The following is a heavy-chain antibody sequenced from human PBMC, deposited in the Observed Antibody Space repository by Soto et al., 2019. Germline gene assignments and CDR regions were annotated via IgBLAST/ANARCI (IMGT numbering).Heavy chain of an antibody. CDR1: GYNLTELS. J-gene: IGHJ4*02. CDR3: ATDSGQQLVRRFDY. CDR2: FDPEDGET. D-gene: IGHD6-13*01. V-gene: IGHV1-24*01. Sequence: ASVKVSCKVSGYNLTELSMHWVRQAPGKGLEWMGGFDPEDGETIYAQKFQGRVTMTEDTSTDTAYMELSSLRSEDTAVYYCATDSGQQLVRRFDYWGQGTLVTVSS.